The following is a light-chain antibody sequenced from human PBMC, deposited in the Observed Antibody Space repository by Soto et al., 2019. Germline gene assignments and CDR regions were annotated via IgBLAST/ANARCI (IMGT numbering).Light chain of an antibody. CDR1: QSVSSY. J-gene: IGKJ4*01. CDR2: DAS. Sequence: EIVLTQSPATLSLSPGERATLSCRASQSVSSYLAWYQQKPGQAPRLLIYDASNRAPGIPARFSGSGSRTDFTLTISSLEPEDFAVYYCQQRSSWPLLGFGGGTKVEIK. CDR3: QQRSSWPLLG. V-gene: IGKV3-11*01.